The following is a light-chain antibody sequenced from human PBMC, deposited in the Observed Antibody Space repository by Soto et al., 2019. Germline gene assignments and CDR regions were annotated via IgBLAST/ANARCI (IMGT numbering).Light chain of an antibody. V-gene: IGKV3-20*01. Sequence: EIVWTQSPGTLSLSPGERATLSCRASQSVSSSFLAWYQQKPGQAPRLLIYGASSRDTGIPERFSGSGSGTDFTLTISRLEPEDFAVYYCQQYGGSSYTFGQGTKLEIK. CDR2: GAS. CDR1: QSVSSSF. J-gene: IGKJ2*01. CDR3: QQYGGSSYT.